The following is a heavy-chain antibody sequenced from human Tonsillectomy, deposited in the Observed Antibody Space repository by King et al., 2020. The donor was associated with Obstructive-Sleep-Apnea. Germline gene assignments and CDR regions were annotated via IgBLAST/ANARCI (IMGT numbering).Heavy chain of an antibody. J-gene: IGHJ4*02. V-gene: IGHV3-73*01. D-gene: IGHD3-22*01. CDR2: IRSKANSYAT. Sequence: QLVQSGGGLVQPGGSLKLSCAASGFTFSGFAMHWFRQASGKGLDWVGRIRSKANSYATGFDASVEGRFTFSRDDSKNTAYLQLNSLKTEDTAVYYCTRHSHDSSGSRFDYWGQGTLVTVSS. CDR3: TRHSHDSSGSRFDY. CDR1: GFTFSGFA.